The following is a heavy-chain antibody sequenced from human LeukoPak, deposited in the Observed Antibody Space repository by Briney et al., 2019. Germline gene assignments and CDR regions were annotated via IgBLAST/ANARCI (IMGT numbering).Heavy chain of an antibody. CDR2: IIPFLGTV. J-gene: IGHJ4*02. CDR1: GYTFTNYG. CDR3: ARDFYFYDSSGYFDY. Sequence: SVKVSCKASGYTFTNYGISWVRQAPGHGLEWMGGIIPFLGTVNYAQKFQGRVTITADEPTTTAYMELSSLRSEDTAVYYCARDFYFYDSSGYFDYWGQGTLVTVSS. D-gene: IGHD3-22*01. V-gene: IGHV1-69*13.